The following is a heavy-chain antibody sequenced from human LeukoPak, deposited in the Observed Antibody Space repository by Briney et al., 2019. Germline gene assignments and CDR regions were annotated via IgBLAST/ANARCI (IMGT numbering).Heavy chain of an antibody. CDR1: GFTFSDYY. J-gene: IGHJ4*02. CDR3: ARLVGNGDYVGH. D-gene: IGHD4-17*01. Sequence: GGSLRLSCAASGFTFSDYYMSWIRQAPGKGLEWISYISSSTSYTNYADSVKGRSTISRDNAKNSLYLQMNSLRAEDTAVYYCARLVGNGDYVGHWGQGTLVTVSS. CDR2: ISSSTSYT. V-gene: IGHV3-11*06.